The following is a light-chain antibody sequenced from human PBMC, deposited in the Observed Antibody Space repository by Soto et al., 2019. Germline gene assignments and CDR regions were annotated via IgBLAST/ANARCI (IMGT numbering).Light chain of an antibody. CDR2: GAS. CDR1: QSVSSN. J-gene: IGKJ5*01. Sequence: EIVMTQSPAILSVSPGERATLSCRASQSVSSNFLGWYQQKPGQAPRLIIYGASTRATGIPVRFSGSGSGTELTLTISSLQSEDFAIYYCQQYHKWPITFGQGTRLENK. CDR3: QQYHKWPIT. V-gene: IGKV3-15*01.